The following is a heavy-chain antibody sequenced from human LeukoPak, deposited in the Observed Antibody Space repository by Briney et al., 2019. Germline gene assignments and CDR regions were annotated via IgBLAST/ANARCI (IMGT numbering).Heavy chain of an antibody. V-gene: IGHV4-38-2*02. CDR2: MYSSGSG. D-gene: IGHD3-10*01. Sequence: SETLSLTCSVYDYSVSSAYCWGWIRQAPGKGLEWIGSMYSSGSGYNNPSPKSRVTISLDTSNNQFSLKLSSVTAADTAVYYCARGGEYYYGSGSETWFDPWGQGTLVTVSS. CDR3: ARGGEYYYGSGSETWFDP. J-gene: IGHJ5*02. CDR1: DYSVSSAYC.